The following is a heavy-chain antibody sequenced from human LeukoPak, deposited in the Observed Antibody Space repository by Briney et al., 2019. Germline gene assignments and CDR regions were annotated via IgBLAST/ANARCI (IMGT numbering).Heavy chain of an antibody. Sequence: GGSLRLSCAASGFSFRDAWMTWVRQAPGKGLEWVGRIKSRTDGGTTDFAAPVEGRFAISRDDSRNTLYLQMNSLKTEDTAVYYCATDVATYYSRYFDYWGQGTLITVSS. D-gene: IGHD3-22*01. CDR3: ATDVATYYSRYFDY. CDR1: GFSFRDAW. J-gene: IGHJ4*02. CDR2: IKSRTDGGTT. V-gene: IGHV3-15*01.